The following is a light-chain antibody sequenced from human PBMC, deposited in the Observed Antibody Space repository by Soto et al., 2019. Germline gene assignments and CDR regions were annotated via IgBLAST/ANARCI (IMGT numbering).Light chain of an antibody. CDR2: DAS. V-gene: IGKV1-5*01. Sequence: DIQMTQSPPTLSASVGDRVSMTCRASHNINKRLAWYQQKPGKAPKFLISDASNLESGVPSRFSGSGSGTEFTLTINGLQPDDIATYYCQQYISYWTFGQGTKVEIK. CDR3: QQYISYWT. J-gene: IGKJ1*01. CDR1: HNINKR.